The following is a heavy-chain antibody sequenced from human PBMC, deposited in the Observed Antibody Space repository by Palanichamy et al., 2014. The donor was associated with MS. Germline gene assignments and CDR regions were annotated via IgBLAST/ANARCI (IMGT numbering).Heavy chain of an antibody. J-gene: IGHJ4*02. Sequence: QVPLQESGPGLVKPSETLSLACSVSRVSITRHYWSWVRQPPGKGLEWIGYVSYSGGTNYNPSLKSRVTISLDTSKNQISLKLSSVTAADTAVYYCARDGEGDQGLDYWGQGTLVTVSS. CDR2: VSYSGGT. CDR1: RVSITRHY. CDR3: ARDGEGDQGLDY. V-gene: IGHV4-59*11. D-gene: IGHD2-21*02.